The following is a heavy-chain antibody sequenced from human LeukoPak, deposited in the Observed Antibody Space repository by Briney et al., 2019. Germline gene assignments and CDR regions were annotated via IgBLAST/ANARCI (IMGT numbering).Heavy chain of an antibody. J-gene: IGHJ4*02. Sequence: PGGSLRPACAASGFTFSSYEMNWVRQAPGKGLEWVSYISSSGSTIYYADSVKGRFTISRDNAKNSLYLQMNSLRAEDTAVYYCAIWYDRIDWADYWGQGTLVTVSS. V-gene: IGHV3-48*03. CDR3: AIWYDRIDWADY. CDR1: GFTFSSYE. CDR2: ISSSGSTI. D-gene: IGHD3-22*01.